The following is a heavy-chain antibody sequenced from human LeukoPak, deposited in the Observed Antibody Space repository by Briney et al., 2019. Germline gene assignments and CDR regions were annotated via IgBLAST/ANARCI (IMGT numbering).Heavy chain of an antibody. V-gene: IGHV4-59*01. D-gene: IGHD2-15*01. CDR1: GDSISTYY. Sequence: PSETLSPTCTVSGDSISTYYWTWVRQPPGKGLEWIGYVYYSGSTNYNPSLKSRVTISVDTSKNQFSLKLNSVTAADTAVCYCARGRCSGGSCYSSFFYYGMDVWGQGTTVTVSS. CDR3: ARGRCSGGSCYSSFFYYGMDV. CDR2: VYYSGST. J-gene: IGHJ6*02.